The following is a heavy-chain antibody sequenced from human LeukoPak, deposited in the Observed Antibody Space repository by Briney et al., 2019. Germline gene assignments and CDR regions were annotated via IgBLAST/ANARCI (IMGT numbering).Heavy chain of an antibody. CDR1: GGSVSSYY. Sequence: TSETLSLTCTVYGGSVSSYYWSWIRQPPGKGLEWIGYIYYSGSANYNPSLKSRVTISLDTSENQFSLMLTSVTAADTAVYYCARRRGDYHFNYWGQGTLVTVSS. CDR2: IYYSGSA. CDR3: ARRRGDYHFNY. J-gene: IGHJ4*02. V-gene: IGHV4-59*08. D-gene: IGHD4-17*01.